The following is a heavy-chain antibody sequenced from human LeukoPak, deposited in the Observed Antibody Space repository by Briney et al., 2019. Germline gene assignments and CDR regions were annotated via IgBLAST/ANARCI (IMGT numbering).Heavy chain of an antibody. CDR3: ARGTGSWLRLTRWFDP. J-gene: IGHJ5*02. D-gene: IGHD5-12*01. CDR1: GYTFTNYD. CDR2: MNPNSGNT. Sequence: GASVKVSSKASGYTFTNYDINWVRQATGQGLEWMGWMNPNSGNTDYAQKFQGRVTMTRNTSISTAYMELSSLVSEDTAVYYCARGTGSWLRLTRWFDPWGQGTLVTVSS. V-gene: IGHV1-8*01.